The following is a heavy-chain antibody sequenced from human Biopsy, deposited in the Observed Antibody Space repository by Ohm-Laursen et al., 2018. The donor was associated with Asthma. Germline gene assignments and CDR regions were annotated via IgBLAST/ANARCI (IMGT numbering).Heavy chain of an antibody. V-gene: IGHV1-69*01. Sequence: SSAKVSCKSLGGTFNTYVIGWVRQAPGQGLEWMGGINSVFGTTTYPQKFQDRVTITADDSTSTVYMELSSLRSEDTAVYYCARKAGSCISRTCYSLDFWSQGTLVTVSS. J-gene: IGHJ4*02. CDR1: GGTFNTYV. CDR3: ARKAGSCISRTCYSLDF. CDR2: INSVFGTT. D-gene: IGHD2-2*01.